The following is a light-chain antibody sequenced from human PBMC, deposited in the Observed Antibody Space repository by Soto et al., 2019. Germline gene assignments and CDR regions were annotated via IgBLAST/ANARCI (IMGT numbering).Light chain of an antibody. V-gene: IGKV3-15*01. J-gene: IGKJ5*01. CDR3: QQHTDWVTIT. CDR2: GAS. CDR1: QNILYSSNN. Sequence: IVVTHSPDSLAVSLGERATINCSSIQNILYSSNNVAWYQLKYGQVPRLLIYGASTRAAGVPARFSGSGSGTEFILTISSLQSEDVAVYYCQQHTDWVTITFGQGTRLEIK.